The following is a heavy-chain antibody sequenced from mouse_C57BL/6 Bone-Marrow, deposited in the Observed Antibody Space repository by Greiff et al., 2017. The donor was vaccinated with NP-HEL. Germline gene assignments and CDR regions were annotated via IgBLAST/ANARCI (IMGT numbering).Heavy chain of an antibody. CDR3: ARHYYGSSSRRYAMDY. V-gene: IGHV5-15*01. CDR2: ISNLAYSI. Sequence: EVQRVESGGGLVQPGGSLKLSCAASGFTFSDYGMAWVRQAPRKGPEWVAFISNLAYSIYYADTVTGRFTISRENANNTLYLEMSSLRSEDTAMYYCARHYYGSSSRRYAMDYWGQGTSVTVSS. D-gene: IGHD1-1*01. J-gene: IGHJ4*01. CDR1: GFTFSDYG.